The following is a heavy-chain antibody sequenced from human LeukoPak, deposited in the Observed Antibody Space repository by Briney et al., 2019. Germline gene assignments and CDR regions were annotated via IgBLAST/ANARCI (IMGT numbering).Heavy chain of an antibody. CDR3: ARGSDDYYYYYYMDV. CDR2: IYNTGST. Sequence: SETLSLTCTVSSGSISRYYWSWIRQPPGKGLEWIGYIYNTGSTNYNPSLKSRVIISVDTSKNQFSLKLASVTAADTAVYYCARGSDDYYYYYYMDVWGKGTTVTVSS. J-gene: IGHJ6*03. V-gene: IGHV4-59*01. CDR1: SGSISRYY.